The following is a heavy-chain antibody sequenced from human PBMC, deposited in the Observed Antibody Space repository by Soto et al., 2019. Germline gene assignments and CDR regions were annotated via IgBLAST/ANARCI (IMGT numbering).Heavy chain of an antibody. D-gene: IGHD4-17*01. CDR1: GGSISSYY. CDR2: IYYSGST. V-gene: IGHV4-59*01. J-gene: IGHJ4*02. Sequence: QVQLQESGPGLVKPSETLSLTCTVSGGSISSYYWSWIRQPPGKGLEWIGYIYYSGSTNYNPSLKRRVTISGDKSKNQFSLKLSSVTAADTAVYYCARDGPTGYGGPDYSPYFDYWGQGTLVTVSS. CDR3: ARDGPTGYGGPDYSPYFDY.